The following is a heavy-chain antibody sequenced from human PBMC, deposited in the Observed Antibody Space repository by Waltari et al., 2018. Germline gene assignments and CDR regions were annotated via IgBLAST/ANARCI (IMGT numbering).Heavy chain of an antibody. CDR1: GFNFRRYA. CDR2: VSASGDRA. CDR3: AKSRIMVVPAVLGIDV. V-gene: IGHV3-23*01. D-gene: IGHD3-10*01. Sequence: EVQLLESGGDFIQPGGSLRLSCTASGFNFRRYAMTWVRQAVGKGLEWVCAVSASGDRAFYAASVKGRFTISRDNSKNTLYLQMNSLRAEDAAEYYCAKSRIMVVPAVLGIDVWGQGTTVTVSS. J-gene: IGHJ6*02.